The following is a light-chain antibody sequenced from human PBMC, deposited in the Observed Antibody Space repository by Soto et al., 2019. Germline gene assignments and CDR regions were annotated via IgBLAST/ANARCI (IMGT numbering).Light chain of an antibody. V-gene: IGLV2-14*01. CDR2: DVS. CDR3: SSHTSSSTLEV. J-gene: IGLJ1*01. Sequence: QSALTQPASVSGSPGQSITISSTGTSSEVGGYNYVSWYQQHPGKAPKLMIYDVSNRPSGVSNRFSGSKSGNTASLTISGLQAEDEADYYCSSHTSSSTLEVFGTGTKLTVL. CDR1: SSEVGGYNY.